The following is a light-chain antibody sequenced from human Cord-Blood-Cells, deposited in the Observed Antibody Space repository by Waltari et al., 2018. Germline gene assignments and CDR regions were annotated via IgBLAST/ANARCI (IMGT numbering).Light chain of an antibody. Sequence: DIQMTQSPSSLSASVGDRVTITCRASQGISSYLNWYQQKPGKAPKLLIYAASSLQSGVPSRFSGSGSGTDFTLTISSLRPEDFATYYCQQSYSTLYSFGQGTKLEIK. J-gene: IGKJ2*03. CDR1: QGISSY. CDR2: AAS. V-gene: IGKV1-39*01. CDR3: QQSYSTLYS.